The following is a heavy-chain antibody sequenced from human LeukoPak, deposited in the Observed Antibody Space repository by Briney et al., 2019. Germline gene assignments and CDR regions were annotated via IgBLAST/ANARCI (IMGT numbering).Heavy chain of an antibody. D-gene: IGHD3-10*01. V-gene: IGHV1-8*03. Sequence: GASVKVSCKASGYTFTNYDINWVRQATGQGLEWMGWMNPNSGTTGYAQKFLGRVTITRNTSISTTYMELSSLRSEDTAVYYCARTSGSYPSEYYYYYMDVWGKGTTVTVSS. CDR2: MNPNSGTT. CDR1: GYTFTNYD. CDR3: ARTSGSYPSEYYYYYMDV. J-gene: IGHJ6*03.